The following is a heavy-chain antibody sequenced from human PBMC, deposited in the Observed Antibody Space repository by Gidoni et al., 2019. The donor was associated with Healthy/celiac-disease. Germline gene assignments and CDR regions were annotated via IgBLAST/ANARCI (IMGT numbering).Heavy chain of an antibody. J-gene: IGHJ3*02. V-gene: IGHV3-11*01. CDR1: GFTFSDYY. Sequence: QVQLVESGGGLVKPGGSLRLSRAASGFTFSDYYMSWIRQAPGKGLEWVSYISSSGSTIYYADSVKGRFTISRDNAKNSLYLQMNSLRAEDTAVYYCARDGPAPVPAATRDAFDIWGQGTMVTVSS. D-gene: IGHD2-2*01. CDR2: ISSSGSTI. CDR3: ARDGPAPVPAATRDAFDI.